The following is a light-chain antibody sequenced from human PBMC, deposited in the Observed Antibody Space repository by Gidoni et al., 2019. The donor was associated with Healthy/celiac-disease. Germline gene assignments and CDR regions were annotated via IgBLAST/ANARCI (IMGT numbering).Light chain of an antibody. J-gene: IGKJ5*01. CDR3: QQYGSSPLIT. CDR2: GAS. V-gene: IGKV3-20*01. CDR1: QSVSSSY. Sequence: EIVLTQSPGTLSLSPGERATLSCRASQSVSSSYLAWYQQKPGQAPRLLIYGASSRATGIPDRFSGSGSGTDFTLTISRLEPEDFAVYYCQQYGSSPLITFGQXTRLXIK.